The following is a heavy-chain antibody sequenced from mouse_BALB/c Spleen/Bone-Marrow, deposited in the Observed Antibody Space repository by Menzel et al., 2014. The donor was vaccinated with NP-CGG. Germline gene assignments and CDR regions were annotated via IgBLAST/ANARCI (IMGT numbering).Heavy chain of an antibody. CDR1: GFTFTDYY. CDR3: ARDSRSTVSHFDY. V-gene: IGHV7-3*02. J-gene: IGHJ2*01. Sequence: DVKLVESGGGLVQPGGSLRLSCATSGFTFTDYYMNWVRQPPGKALEWLGFIRNKANGYTTEYSASVKGRFTISRDNSQSILYLQMNTLRAEDNATYYCARDSRSTVSHFDYWGQGTTLTVSS. CDR2: IRNKANGYTT. D-gene: IGHD1-1*01.